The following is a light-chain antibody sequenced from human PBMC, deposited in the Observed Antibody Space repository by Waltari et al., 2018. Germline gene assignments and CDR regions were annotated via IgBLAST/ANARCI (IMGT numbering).Light chain of an antibody. CDR1: QSVGRS. J-gene: IGKJ1*01. CDR2: DAS. V-gene: IGKV3-20*01. Sequence: SCRARQSVGRSLAWYQQRPCRAPRLLIYDASNRATDIPDRFSGSGFGTDFSLTISRLEPEDFAVYYCQKYERLPATFGQGTKVEIK. CDR3: QKYERLPAT.